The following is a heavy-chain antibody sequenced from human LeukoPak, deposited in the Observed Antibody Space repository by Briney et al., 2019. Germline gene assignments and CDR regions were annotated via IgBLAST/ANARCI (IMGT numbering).Heavy chain of an antibody. Sequence: SETLSLTCTVSGGSISSYYWGWIRQPPGKGLEWIGSIYYSGSTYYNPSLKSRVTISVDTSKNQFSLKLSSVTAADTAVYYCARDHLRRHVYGYWGQGTLVTVSS. CDR1: GGSISSYY. J-gene: IGHJ4*02. CDR2: IYYSGST. V-gene: IGHV4-39*07. D-gene: IGHD2-8*01. CDR3: ARDHLRRHVYGY.